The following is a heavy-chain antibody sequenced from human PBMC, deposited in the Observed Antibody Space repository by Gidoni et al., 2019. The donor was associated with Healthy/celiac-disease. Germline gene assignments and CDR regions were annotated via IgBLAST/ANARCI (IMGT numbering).Heavy chain of an antibody. CDR2: ISGSGGST. V-gene: IGHV3-23*01. D-gene: IGHD3-10*01. J-gene: IGHJ6*02. CDR1: GFTFSSYA. CDR3: AKSLGLLWFGELSRGLEYYYYGMDV. Sequence: EVQLLESGGGLVQPGGSLRLSCAASGFTFSSYAMSWVRLAPGKGLEWVSAISGSGGSTYYADSVKGRFTISRDNSKNTLYLQMNSLRAEDTAVYYCAKSLGLLWFGELSRGLEYYYYGMDVWGQGTTVTVSS.